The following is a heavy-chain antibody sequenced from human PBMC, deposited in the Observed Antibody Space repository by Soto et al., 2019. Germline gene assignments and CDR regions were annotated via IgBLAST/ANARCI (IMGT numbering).Heavy chain of an antibody. J-gene: IGHJ3*02. V-gene: IGHV4-31*03. CDR3: ARRYGWASDI. CDR1: GGSISSGGYY. CDR2: IYYIGST. Sequence: SETLSLTCTVSGGSISSGGYYWNWIRQHPGKGLEWIGYIYYIGSTYYNPSLKSRVTISLDTSKNQFSLKLSSVTAADTAVYYCARRYGWASDIWGQGTMVTVS. D-gene: IGHD3-16*01.